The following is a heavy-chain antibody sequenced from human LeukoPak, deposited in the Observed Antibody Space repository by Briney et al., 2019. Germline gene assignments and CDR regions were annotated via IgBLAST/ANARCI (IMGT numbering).Heavy chain of an antibody. D-gene: IGHD4-17*01. CDR2: ISSSSSTI. V-gene: IGHV3-48*01. CDR3: ARAQTVTTLVLDYFDY. J-gene: IGHJ4*02. Sequence: GGSLRLSCAASGFTFSSYAMNWVRQAPGKGLEWVSYISSSSSTIYYADSVKGRFTISRDNAKNSLYLQMNSLRAEDTAVYYCARAQTVTTLVLDYFDYWGQGTLVTVSS. CDR1: GFTFSSYA.